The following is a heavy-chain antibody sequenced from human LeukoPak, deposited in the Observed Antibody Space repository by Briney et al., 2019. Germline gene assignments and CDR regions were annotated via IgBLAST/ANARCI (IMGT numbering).Heavy chain of an antibody. D-gene: IGHD6-19*01. Sequence: GESLKISCKGSGYSFSAYWIAWVRQMPGKGLEWMGIINPRDSDTRYSPSFLGLVTFSADKSINTAYLQWPSLKAPDTAIYYCAKISLAGDYFDYWGQGTLVIVSS. J-gene: IGHJ4*02. CDR3: AKISLAGDYFDY. CDR2: INPRDSDT. CDR1: GYSFSAYW. V-gene: IGHV5-51*01.